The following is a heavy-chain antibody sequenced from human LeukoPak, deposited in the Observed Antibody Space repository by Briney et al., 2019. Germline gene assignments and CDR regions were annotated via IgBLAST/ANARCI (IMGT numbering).Heavy chain of an antibody. CDR1: GFTFSSYA. Sequence: GGSLRLSCAASGFTFSSYAMSWVRQAPGKGLEWVSCINDGVGRTFYADAVRGRFTISRDNSQNTLYLHMNSLRAEDTAVYYCSKPPLGDSSGPYYGMDVWGQGTTVTVSS. CDR3: SKPPLGDSSGPYYGMDV. CDR2: INDGVGRT. D-gene: IGHD3-22*01. V-gene: IGHV3-23*01. J-gene: IGHJ6*02.